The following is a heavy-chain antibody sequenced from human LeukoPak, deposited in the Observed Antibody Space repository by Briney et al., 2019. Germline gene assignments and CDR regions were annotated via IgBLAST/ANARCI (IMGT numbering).Heavy chain of an antibody. Sequence: SVKVSCKASGGTFSIYAISWVRQAPGQGLEWVGGIIPIFGTANDAQKFPGGVTITTDESTSTAYMELSRLRSEDTDVYYCASGGYCSGGSCYWFDPWGQGTLVTVSS. J-gene: IGHJ5*02. V-gene: IGHV1-69*05. CDR3: ASGGYCSGGSCYWFDP. D-gene: IGHD2-15*01. CDR2: IIPIFGTA. CDR1: GGTFSIYA.